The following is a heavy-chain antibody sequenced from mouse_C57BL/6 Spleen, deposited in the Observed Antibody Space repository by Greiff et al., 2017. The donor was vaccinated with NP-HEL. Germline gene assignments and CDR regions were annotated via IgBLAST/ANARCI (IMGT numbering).Heavy chain of an antibody. Sequence: QVQLQQPGAELVKPGASVKMSCKASGYTFTSYWITWVKQRPRQGLEWIGDIYPGSGSTNYNEKFKSKATLTVDTSPSTAYMQLSSLTSEDSAVYYCAITTVEDAMDYWGQGTSVTVSS. J-gene: IGHJ4*01. CDR1: GYTFTSYW. CDR3: AITTVEDAMDY. V-gene: IGHV1-55*01. D-gene: IGHD1-1*01. CDR2: IYPGSGST.